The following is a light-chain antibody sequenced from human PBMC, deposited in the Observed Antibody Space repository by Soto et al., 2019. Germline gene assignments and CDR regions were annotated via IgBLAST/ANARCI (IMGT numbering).Light chain of an antibody. J-gene: IGLJ3*02. V-gene: IGLV1-44*01. CDR3: AAWDDSLNGWV. Sequence: QSVLTQPPSASGTPGQRVTISCSGSSSNIGSNTVNWYQQLPGTAPKLLIYSNNQRPSGVPDRFSGSKSGTSASLAISGLQSEDADDYYCAAWDDSLNGWVFGGGTKLTVL. CDR1: SSNIGSNT. CDR2: SNN.